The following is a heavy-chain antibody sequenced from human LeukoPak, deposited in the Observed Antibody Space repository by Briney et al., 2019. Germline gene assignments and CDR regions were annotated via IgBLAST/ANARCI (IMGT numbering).Heavy chain of an antibody. V-gene: IGHV3-53*01. CDR2: IYSGGST. CDR1: GFTVSSNY. J-gene: IGHJ3*02. D-gene: IGHD3-9*01. CDR3: ASVFYDILTGYYPRENDAFDI. Sequence: GGSLTLFCAASGFTVSSNYMSWVRQAPGKGLEWVSVIYSGGSTYYADSVKGRLTISRDNSKNTLYLQMNSLRAEDTAVYYCASVFYDILTGYYPRENDAFDIWGQGTILTVSS.